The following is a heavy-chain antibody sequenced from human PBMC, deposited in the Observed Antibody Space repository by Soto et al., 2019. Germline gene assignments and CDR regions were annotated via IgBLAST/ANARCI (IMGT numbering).Heavy chain of an antibody. CDR1: GGSISSSSYY. D-gene: IGHD3-3*01. J-gene: IGHJ6*01. Sequence: QLQLQESGPGLVKPSETLSLTCTVSGGSISSSSYYWGWIRQPPGKGLEWIGSIYYSGSTYYNPSLKSRVTISVDTSKNQFSLKLSSVTAADTAVYYCARQYYDFWSGYYIYYYYGMDVW. CDR3: ARQYYDFWSGYYIYYYYGMDV. V-gene: IGHV4-39*01. CDR2: IYYSGST.